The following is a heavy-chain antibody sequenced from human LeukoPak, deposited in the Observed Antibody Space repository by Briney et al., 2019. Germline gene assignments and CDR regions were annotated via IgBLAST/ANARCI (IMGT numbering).Heavy chain of an antibody. CDR3: AKGHGDWTPGNYLQH. CDR2: IGGNSDRI. J-gene: IGHJ1*01. V-gene: IGHV3-23*01. Sequence: PGGSLRLSCAVSGFPLRNYAMNWVRQAPGKGLEWVSAIGGNSDRIYYADSVRGRFTISRDNFQNTVSLQMNSLRADDTAVYFCAKGHGDWTPGNYLQHWGQGTLVAVSS. D-gene: IGHD4-17*01. CDR1: GFPLRNYA.